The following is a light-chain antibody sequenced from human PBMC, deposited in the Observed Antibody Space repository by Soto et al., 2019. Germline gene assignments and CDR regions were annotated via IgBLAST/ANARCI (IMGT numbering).Light chain of an antibody. Sequence: EIVLTQSPGTLSLSPGERATLSCRASQSVSSNFLAWYQQKPGQAPRLLIYGASSRATGIPDRFSGSGSGTDFTLSISRLEPEDFAVYYGQQYGTSPVTFGGGTKVEIK. CDR1: QSVSSNF. J-gene: IGKJ4*01. CDR2: GAS. V-gene: IGKV3-20*01. CDR3: QQYGTSPVT.